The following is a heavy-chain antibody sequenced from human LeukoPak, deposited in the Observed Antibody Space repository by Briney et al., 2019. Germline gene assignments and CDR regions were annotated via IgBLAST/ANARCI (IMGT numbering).Heavy chain of an antibody. CDR3: ARLTIAAARLDYFDY. CDR1: GGSISSYY. CDR2: IYYSGST. D-gene: IGHD6-13*01. Sequence: SETLSLACTVSGGSISSYYWSWIRQPPGKGLEWIGYIYYSGSTNYNPSLKSRVTISVDTSKNQFSLKLSSVTAADTAVYYCARLTIAAARLDYFDYWGQGTLVTGSS. V-gene: IGHV4-59*08. J-gene: IGHJ4*02.